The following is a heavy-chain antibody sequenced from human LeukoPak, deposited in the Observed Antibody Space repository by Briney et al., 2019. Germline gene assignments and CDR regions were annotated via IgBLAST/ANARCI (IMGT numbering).Heavy chain of an antibody. CDR1: GFTFISHE. D-gene: IGHD3-9*01. J-gene: IGHJ4*02. V-gene: IGHV3-48*03. Sequence: GGSLRLSCATSGFTFISHEMSWLRQTPGKGLQWIAYISSRADTIYYAESVKGRFTVSRDYSKDSLHLQLTRLRAEDTAVYYCVSAFDGGPLNPFHFWAQGTRVAVSS. CDR2: ISSRADTI. CDR3: VSAFDGGPLNPFHF.